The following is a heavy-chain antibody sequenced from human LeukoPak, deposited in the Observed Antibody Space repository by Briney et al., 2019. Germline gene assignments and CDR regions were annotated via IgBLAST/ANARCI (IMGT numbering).Heavy chain of an antibody. CDR2: IIPVSGTA. CDR3: ARLTRRDFTVTPEDY. CDR1: GGTFSGYA. J-gene: IGHJ4*02. D-gene: IGHD4-17*01. Sequence: SVKVSCKASGGTFSGYAISWVRQAPGQGLEWMGGIIPVSGTANYAQNFQGRVTMTADESTSTAYMELSSLRSEDTAVYYCARLTRRDFTVTPEDYWGQGTLVTVSS. V-gene: IGHV1-69*13.